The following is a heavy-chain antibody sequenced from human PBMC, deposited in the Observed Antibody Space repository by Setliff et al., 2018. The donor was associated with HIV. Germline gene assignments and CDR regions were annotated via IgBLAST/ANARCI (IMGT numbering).Heavy chain of an antibody. CDR3: VRGYRSAWNSWFDA. Sequence: ASVKVSCKASGGTFSSYVISWVRQAPGQGLEWMGIINPSGGSTSYAQKFQGRVTMTRDTSTSTVYMELSSLRADDTAVYYCVRGYRSAWNSWFDAWGQGTRVTVSS. J-gene: IGHJ5*02. CDR1: GGTFSSYV. D-gene: IGHD6-19*01. V-gene: IGHV1-46*01. CDR2: INPSGGST.